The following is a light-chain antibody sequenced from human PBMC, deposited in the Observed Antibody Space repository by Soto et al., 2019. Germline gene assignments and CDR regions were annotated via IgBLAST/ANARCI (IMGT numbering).Light chain of an antibody. CDR2: GAS. CDR1: QSVSSSF. V-gene: IGKV3-20*01. Sequence: EIVLTQSPGTLSLSPGERATLSCRASQSVSSSFLAWYQQKPGQAPRLLIYGASTRATGIPDRFSGSGSGTDFTLIISRLEPEDFAEYYCQQYDSSHWTFGQGTKVEIK. J-gene: IGKJ1*01. CDR3: QQYDSSHWT.